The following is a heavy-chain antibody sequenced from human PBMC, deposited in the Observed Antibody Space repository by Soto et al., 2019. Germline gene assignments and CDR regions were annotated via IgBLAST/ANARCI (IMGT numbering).Heavy chain of an antibody. V-gene: IGHV4-59*08. CDR1: GGSISSYY. CDR2: IYYSGST. J-gene: IGHJ4*02. CDR3: ARQSIRYSGYDWGRLDY. D-gene: IGHD5-12*01. Sequence: QVQLQESGPGLVKPSETLSLTCTVSGGSISSYYWSWIRQPPGKGLEWIGYIYYSGSTNYNPSLKSRVTISVDTSKNQFSLKLSSVTAADTAVYYCARQSIRYSGYDWGRLDYWGQGTLVTVSS.